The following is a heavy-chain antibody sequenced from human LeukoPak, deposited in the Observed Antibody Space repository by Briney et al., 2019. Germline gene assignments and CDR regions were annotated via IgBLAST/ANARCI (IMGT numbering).Heavy chain of an antibody. Sequence: PGGSLRLSCAASGFTVSSNYRSWVRQAPGKGLEWVAVIYSGGSTYYADSVKGRFTISRDNSKNTLYLQMNSLRAEDTAVYYCARDLTVGLYYYGMDVWGQGTTVTVSS. D-gene: IGHD4-17*01. V-gene: IGHV3-66*01. CDR3: ARDLTVGLYYYGMDV. J-gene: IGHJ6*02. CDR2: IYSGGST. CDR1: GFTVSSNY.